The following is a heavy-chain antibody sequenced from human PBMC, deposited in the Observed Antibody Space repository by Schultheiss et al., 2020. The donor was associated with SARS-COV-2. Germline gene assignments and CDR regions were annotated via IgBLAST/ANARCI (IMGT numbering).Heavy chain of an antibody. CDR3: ARAFYCSSTSCYGARTDY. V-gene: IGHV4-59*12. D-gene: IGHD2-2*01. CDR2: IYYSGST. J-gene: IGHJ4*02. CDR1: GGSISSYY. Sequence: SETLSLTCTVSGGSISSYYWSWIRQPPGKGLEWIGYIYYSGSTNYNPSLKSRVTISVDTSKNQFSLKLSSVTAADTAVYYCARAFYCSSTSCYGARTDYWGQGTLVTVSS.